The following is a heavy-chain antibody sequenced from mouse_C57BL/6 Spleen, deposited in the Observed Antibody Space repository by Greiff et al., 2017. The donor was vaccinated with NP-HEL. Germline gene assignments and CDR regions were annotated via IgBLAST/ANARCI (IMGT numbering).Heavy chain of an antibody. Sequence: EVKLMESGGGLVQPGESLKLSCESNEYEFPSHDMSWVRKTPEKRLELVAAINSDGGSTYYPETMERRFIISRDNAKKTLYLQMSSLRSEDTALYYRARHDYSNYSAMDYWGQGTSVTVSS. CDR3: ARHDYSNYSAMDY. CDR2: INSDGGST. V-gene: IGHV5-2*01. J-gene: IGHJ4*01. D-gene: IGHD2-5*01. CDR1: EYEFPSHD.